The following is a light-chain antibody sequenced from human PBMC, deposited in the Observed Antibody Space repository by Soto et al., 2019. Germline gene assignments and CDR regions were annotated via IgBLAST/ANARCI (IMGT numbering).Light chain of an antibody. CDR3: AAWDDSLSGVL. CDR1: RSNIGAGYD. CDR2: RNN. V-gene: IGLV1-47*01. J-gene: IGLJ2*01. Sequence: QSVLTQPPSVSGAPGQRVTISCTGSRSNIGAGYDVDWFQQLPGTAPKLLIYRNNQRPSGVPDRFSGSKSGTSVSLAISGLRSEDEADYYCAAWDDSLSGVLFGGGTKVTVL.